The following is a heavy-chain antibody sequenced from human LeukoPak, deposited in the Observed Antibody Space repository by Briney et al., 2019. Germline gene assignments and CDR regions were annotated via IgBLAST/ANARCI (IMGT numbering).Heavy chain of an antibody. Sequence: GGSLRLSCAASGFTFSTYSMNWVRQAPGKGLEWVSSISYTSGYIYYADSVKGRFTISRDNAKNSLFLQMNSLRAEDAAVYYCARASGSYQDAFDIWGQGTMVTVSS. D-gene: IGHD1-26*01. J-gene: IGHJ3*02. CDR3: ARASGSYQDAFDI. CDR2: ISYTSGYI. CDR1: GFTFSTYS. V-gene: IGHV3-21*01.